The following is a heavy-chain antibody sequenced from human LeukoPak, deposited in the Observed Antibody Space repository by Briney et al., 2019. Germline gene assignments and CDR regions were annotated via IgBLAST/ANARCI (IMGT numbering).Heavy chain of an antibody. Sequence: ASVKVSCKASGYTFTGYYMHWVRQAPGQGLEWMGWINPNSGGTNYAQKFQGRGTMTRDTSISTAYMELSRLRSDDTAVYYCARDAGYSGYDSRVDYWGQGTLVTVSS. CDR3: ARDAGYSGYDSRVDY. CDR1: GYTFTGYY. J-gene: IGHJ4*02. D-gene: IGHD5-12*01. V-gene: IGHV1-2*02. CDR2: INPNSGGT.